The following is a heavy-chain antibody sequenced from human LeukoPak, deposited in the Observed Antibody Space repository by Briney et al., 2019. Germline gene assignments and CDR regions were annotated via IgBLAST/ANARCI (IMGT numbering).Heavy chain of an antibody. CDR2: INPNSGGT. D-gene: IGHD1-26*01. J-gene: IGHJ6*03. CDR1: GYTFTAYY. V-gene: IGHV1-2*02. Sequence: ASVKVSCKASGYTFTAYYMHWVRQAPGQGLEWMGWINPNSGGTNYAQKFQGRVTMTRDTSISTAYMELSRLRSDDTAVYYCAKEGSYTPFEYYYCYMDVWGKGTTVTVSS. CDR3: AKEGSYTPFEYYYCYMDV.